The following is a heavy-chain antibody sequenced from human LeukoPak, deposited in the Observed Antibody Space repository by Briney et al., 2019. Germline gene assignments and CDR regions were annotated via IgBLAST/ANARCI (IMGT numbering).Heavy chain of an antibody. CDR2: IYYSGST. CDR1: GGSIISSSYY. V-gene: IGHV4-31*03. CDR3: ARDQGGSGYYYDY. D-gene: IGHD3-22*01. Sequence: SETLSLTCTVSGGSIISSSYYWSWIRLHPGKGLEWIGYIYYSGSTYYNPSLKSRVTISVDTSKNQFSLKLSSVTAADTAVYYCARDQGGSGYYYDYWGQGTLVTVFS. J-gene: IGHJ4*02.